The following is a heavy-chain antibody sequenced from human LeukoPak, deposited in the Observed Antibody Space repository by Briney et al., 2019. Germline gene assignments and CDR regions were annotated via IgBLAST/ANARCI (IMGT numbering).Heavy chain of an antibody. V-gene: IGHV3-53*01. D-gene: IGHD3-10*02. Sequence: GGSLRLSCAASGFTVSRNYMNWVRQAPGKGLEWVSVINSGGSTYYADSVKGRFTISRDNAKNSLYLQMNSLRAEDTAVYYCAELGITMIGGVWGKGTTVTISS. J-gene: IGHJ6*04. CDR2: INSGGST. CDR1: GFTVSRNY. CDR3: AELGITMIGGV.